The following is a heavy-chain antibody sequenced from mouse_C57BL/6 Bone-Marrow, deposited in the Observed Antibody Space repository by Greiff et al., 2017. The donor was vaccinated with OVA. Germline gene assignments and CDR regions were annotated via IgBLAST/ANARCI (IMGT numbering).Heavy chain of an antibody. J-gene: IGHJ2*01. V-gene: IGHV1-81*01. D-gene: IGHD1-1*01. Sequence: VKLQESGAELARPGASVKLSCKASGYTFTSYGISWVKQRTGQGLEWIGEIYPRSGNTYYNEKFKGKATLTADKSSSTAYMELRSLTSEDSAVYFCVSYGSSLDYWGQGTTLTVSS. CDR1: GYTFTSYG. CDR2: IYPRSGNT. CDR3: VSYGSSLDY.